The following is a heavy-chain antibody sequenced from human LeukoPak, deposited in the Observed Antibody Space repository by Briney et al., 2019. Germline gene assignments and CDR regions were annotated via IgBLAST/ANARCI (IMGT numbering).Heavy chain of an antibody. CDR2: IKRDGSEK. CDR3: ARAAEQLVGVWAVYYCYYMDV. D-gene: IGHD6-6*01. V-gene: IGHV3-7*01. CDR1: GFTFSSRDW. J-gene: IGHJ6*03. Sequence: PGGSLRLSCVASGFTFSSRDWMTWVRQAPGKGLEWVANIKRDGSEKNYVDSVKGRFTISRDNAKNSVDLQMNSLRAENTAVYYCARAAEQLVGVWAVYYCYYMDVWGKGTTVTVSS.